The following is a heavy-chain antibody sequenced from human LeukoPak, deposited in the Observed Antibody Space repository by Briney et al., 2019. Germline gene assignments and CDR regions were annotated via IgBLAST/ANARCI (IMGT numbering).Heavy chain of an antibody. Sequence: PGRSLRLSCAASGLTFSSYGMHWVRQAPGKGLEWVAVISYDGSNKYYADSVKGRFTISRDNSKNTLYLQMNSLRAEDTAVYYCARDNPYCSGGSCYSGVLSYWGQGTLVTVSS. CDR2: ISYDGSNK. V-gene: IGHV3-30*03. CDR1: GLTFSSYG. J-gene: IGHJ4*02. CDR3: ARDNPYCSGGSCYSGVLSY. D-gene: IGHD2-15*01.